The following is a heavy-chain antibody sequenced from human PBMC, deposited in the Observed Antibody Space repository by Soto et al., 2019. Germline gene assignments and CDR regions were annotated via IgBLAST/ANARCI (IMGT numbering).Heavy chain of an antibody. V-gene: IGHV1-69*13. J-gene: IGHJ3*02. CDR3: ARDSPAHYYDSSGPEAFDI. D-gene: IGHD3-22*01. Sequence: SVKVSCKASGYTFTGYYMHWVRQAPGQGLEWMGGIIPIFGTANYTQKFQGRVTITADESTSTAYMELSSLRSEDTAVYYCARDSPAHYYDSSGPEAFDIWGQGTMVTVSS. CDR2: IIPIFGTA. CDR1: GYTFTGYY.